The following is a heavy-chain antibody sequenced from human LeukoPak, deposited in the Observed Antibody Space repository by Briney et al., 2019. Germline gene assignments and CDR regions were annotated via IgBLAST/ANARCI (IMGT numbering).Heavy chain of an antibody. CDR2: IYSGGST. CDR3: AKDGGVVVTNFDY. CDR1: EFSVGSNY. V-gene: IGHV3-66*01. J-gene: IGHJ4*02. Sequence: GGSLRLSCAASEFSVGSNYMTWVRQAPGKGLEWVSLIYSGGSTYYADSVKGRFTISRDNSKNTLYLQMNSLRAEDTAVYYCAKDGGVVVTNFDYWGQGTLVTVSS. D-gene: IGHD3-22*01.